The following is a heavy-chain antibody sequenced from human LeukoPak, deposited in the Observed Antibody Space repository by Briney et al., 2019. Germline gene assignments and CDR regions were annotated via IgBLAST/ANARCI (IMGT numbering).Heavy chain of an antibody. CDR2: IRSKDYGGTT. CDR3: TRGRRQDYYGSGSYYNWFDP. CDR1: GFTFGDYA. Sequence: PGGSLRLSCTASGFTFGDYAMSWFRQAPGKGLEWVGCIRSKDYGGTTENAASVNGRFTISRDDSKSIAYLQMNSLKTEDRAVYYCTRGRRQDYYGSGSYYNWFDPWGQGTLVTVSS. J-gene: IGHJ5*02. V-gene: IGHV3-49*03. D-gene: IGHD3-10*01.